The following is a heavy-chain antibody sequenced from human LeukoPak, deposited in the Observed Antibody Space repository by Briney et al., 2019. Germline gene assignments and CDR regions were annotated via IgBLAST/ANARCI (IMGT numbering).Heavy chain of an antibody. Sequence: ASVKVSCKASGYTITGYYMHWVRQAPGQGLEWMGRINPSSGGSDSAQKFQGRITMTRDTSISTAYMELSGLRSDDTAVYYCARDGSGSAFDYWGQGTLVTVSS. CDR3: ARDGSGSAFDY. CDR1: GYTITGYY. V-gene: IGHV1-2*06. D-gene: IGHD5-12*01. CDR2: INPSSGGS. J-gene: IGHJ4*02.